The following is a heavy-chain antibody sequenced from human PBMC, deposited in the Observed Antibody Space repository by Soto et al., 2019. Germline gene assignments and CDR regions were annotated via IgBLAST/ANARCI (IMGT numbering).Heavy chain of an antibody. J-gene: IGHJ5*02. V-gene: IGHV3-33*01. Sequence: GGSLRLSXAASGFTFSSYGMHWARQAPGKGLEWVAVIWYDGSNKYYADSVKGRFTISRDNSKNTLYLQMNSLRAEDTAVYYCARDSRYYDFWRGYYDNWFDPWGQGTLVTVS. CDR2: IWYDGSNK. CDR3: ARDSRYYDFWRGYYDNWFDP. CDR1: GFTFSSYG. D-gene: IGHD3-3*01.